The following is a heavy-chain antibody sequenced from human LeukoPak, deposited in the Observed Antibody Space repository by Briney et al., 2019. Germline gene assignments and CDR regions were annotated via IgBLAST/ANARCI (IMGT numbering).Heavy chain of an antibody. CDR1: GGSISSYY. Sequence: PSETLSLTCTVSGGSISSYYWSWIRQPPGKGLEWIGYIYYSGSTNYNPSLKSRVTISVDTSKNQFSLKLSSVTAADTAVYYCARELAGAIDYWGQGTLVTVSS. D-gene: IGHD6-13*01. V-gene: IGHV4-59*12. CDR2: IYYSGST. J-gene: IGHJ4*02. CDR3: ARELAGAIDY.